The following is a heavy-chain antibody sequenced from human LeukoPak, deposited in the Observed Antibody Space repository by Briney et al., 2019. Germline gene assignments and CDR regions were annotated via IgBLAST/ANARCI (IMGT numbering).Heavy chain of an antibody. CDR3: AAPPGAAAGTNYYYGMDV. CDR1: GFTLTSSA. D-gene: IGHD6-13*01. V-gene: IGHV1-58*01. CDR2: IVVGSGNT. Sequence: SVKVSCKASGFTLTSSAVQWVRQARGQRLEWIGWIVVGSGNTNYAQKSQERVTITRDMSTSTAYMELSSLRSEDTAVYYCAAPPGAAAGTNYYYGMDVWGQGTTVTVSS. J-gene: IGHJ6*02.